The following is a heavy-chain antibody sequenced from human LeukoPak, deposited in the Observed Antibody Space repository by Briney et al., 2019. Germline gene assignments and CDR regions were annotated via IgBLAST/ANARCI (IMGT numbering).Heavy chain of an antibody. V-gene: IGHV4-59*01. J-gene: IGHJ4*02. D-gene: IGHD5-18*01. Sequence: PSETLSLTCTVSGCSISSYYWSWIRQPPGKGLEGIGYIYYSGSTKYNPSLKSRVTISVDTSKNQFSLKLSSVTAADTAVYYCARVDTAMALFDYWGQGTLVTVSS. CDR2: IYYSGST. CDR3: ARVDTAMALFDY. CDR1: GCSISSYY.